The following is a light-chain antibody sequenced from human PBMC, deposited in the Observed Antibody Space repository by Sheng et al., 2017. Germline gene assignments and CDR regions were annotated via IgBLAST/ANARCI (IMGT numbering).Light chain of an antibody. J-gene: IGKJ2*01. CDR2: DAS. CDR1: QSVSSK. CDR3: QQYNDWYT. Sequence: ETVMTQSPATLSVSPGERATLSCRASQSVSSKLAWYQQKPGQAPRLLIYDASTRATGIPARFSGSGSGTEFTLTISSLQSEDFALYYCQQYNDWYTFGQGTKLEIK. V-gene: IGKV3-15*01.